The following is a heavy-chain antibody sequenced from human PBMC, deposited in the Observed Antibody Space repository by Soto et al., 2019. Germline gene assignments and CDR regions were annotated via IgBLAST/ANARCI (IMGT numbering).Heavy chain of an antibody. D-gene: IGHD3-10*01. CDR1: GFPFGNFL. CDR2: IRSQPYGGTA. CDR3: IGXFPF. V-gene: IGHV3-49*03. Sequence: EVYLVESGGGLVEPGRSLRLSCTASGFPFGNFLXSXFRXAPGKGMEWVGFIRSQPYGGTAEYAASVRGRFTISRDDSKGIAYLQMNSLQTEDSGVYYCIGXFPFXGQGTLVTVSS. J-gene: IGHJ4*02.